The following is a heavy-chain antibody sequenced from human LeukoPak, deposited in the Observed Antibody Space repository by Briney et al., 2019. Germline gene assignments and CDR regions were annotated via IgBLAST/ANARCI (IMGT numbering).Heavy chain of an antibody. CDR2: IKQDGSEK. J-gene: IGHJ5*02. V-gene: IGHV3-7*01. D-gene: IGHD5-12*01. CDR1: AFSLSDYW. CDR3: LRDSGYSTYDR. Sequence: GGSLRLSCAASAFSLSDYWMNWVRQAPGKGLEWVASIKQDGSEKYYVDSVKGRFTISRDNAKNSLYLQMNTLRAEDTAVYYCLRDSGYSTYDRWGQGTLVTVSS.